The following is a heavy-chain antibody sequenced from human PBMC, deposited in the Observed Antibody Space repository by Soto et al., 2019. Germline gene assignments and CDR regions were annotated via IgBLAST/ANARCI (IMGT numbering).Heavy chain of an antibody. D-gene: IGHD2-8*01. CDR3: ARSRLMVYDAFDI. J-gene: IGHJ3*02. CDR1: GYTFTSYY. CDR2: INPSGGST. Sequence: QVQLVQSGAEVKKPGASVKLSCKASGYTFTSYYMHWVRQAPGQGLEWMGVINPSGGSTSYAQKFQGRVTMTRDTPTSTVYMELSSLRSEDTAVYYCARSRLMVYDAFDIWGHGTMVTVSS. V-gene: IGHV1-46*01.